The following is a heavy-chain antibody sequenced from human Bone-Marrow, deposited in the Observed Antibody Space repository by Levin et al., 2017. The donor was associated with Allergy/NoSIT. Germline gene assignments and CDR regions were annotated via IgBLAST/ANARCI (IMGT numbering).Heavy chain of an antibody. Sequence: ASVKVSCKASGYTFTGYYMHWVRQAPGQGLEWMGRINPNSGGTNYAQKFQGRVTMTRDTSISTAYMELSRLRSDDTAVYYCARVFSSPYYFDYWGQGTLVTVSS. CDR2: INPNSGGT. J-gene: IGHJ4*02. CDR3: ARVFSSPYYFDY. D-gene: IGHD3-9*01. V-gene: IGHV1-2*06. CDR1: GYTFTGYY.